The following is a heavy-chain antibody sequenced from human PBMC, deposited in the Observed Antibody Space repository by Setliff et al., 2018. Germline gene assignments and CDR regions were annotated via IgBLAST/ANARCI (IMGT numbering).Heavy chain of an antibody. D-gene: IGHD5-12*01. CDR2: INAGNGNT. CDR1: VYTFTSYA. V-gene: IGHV1-3*01. J-gene: IGHJ4*02. CDR3: AKIYSGYLYFDY. Sequence: ASVKVSCKASVYTFTSYAMQWVRQAHGQRLEWMGWINAGNGNTKYSQKFQGRVNIIRDTSASTAYMELSSLRSEDTAVYYCAKIYSGYLYFDYWGQGTLVTVSS.